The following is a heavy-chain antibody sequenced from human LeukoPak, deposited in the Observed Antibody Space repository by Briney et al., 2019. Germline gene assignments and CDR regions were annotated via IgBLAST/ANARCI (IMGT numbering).Heavy chain of an antibody. J-gene: IGHJ5*02. Sequence: ASVKVSCKASGYTFTGYYMHWVRQAPGQGLEWMGWINPNSGGTNYAQKFQGRVTMTRDTSISTAYMELSRLRSDDTAVYYCARDYCSSTSCRWWFDPWGQGTLVTVSS. CDR3: ARDYCSSTSCRWWFDP. CDR1: GYTFTGYY. V-gene: IGHV1-2*02. CDR2: INPNSGGT. D-gene: IGHD2-2*01.